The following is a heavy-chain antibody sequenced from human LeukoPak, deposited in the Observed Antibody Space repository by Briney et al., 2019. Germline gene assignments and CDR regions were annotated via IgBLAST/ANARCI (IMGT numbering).Heavy chain of an antibody. V-gene: IGHV4-34*01. Sequence: ETLSLTCAVYGGSFSGYYWSWIRQPPGKGLEWIGEINHSGSTNYNPSLKSRVTISVDTSKNQFSLKLSSVTAADTAVYYCARHMGYGAIAHLDYWGQGTLVTVSS. CDR2: INHSGST. J-gene: IGHJ4*02. CDR3: ARHMGYGAIAHLDY. D-gene: IGHD2-2*02. CDR1: GGSFSGYY.